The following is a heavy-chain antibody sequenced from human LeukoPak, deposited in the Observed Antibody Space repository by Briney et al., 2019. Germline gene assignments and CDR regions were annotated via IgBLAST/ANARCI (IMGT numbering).Heavy chain of an antibody. J-gene: IGHJ4*02. CDR2: IWYDGSNK. CDR3: ARDPGLWFGDPSPYFDY. V-gene: IGHV3-33*01. Sequence: GGSLRLSCAASGFTFSSYGMHWVRQAPGKGLEWVAVIWYDGSNKYYADSVRGRFTISRDNSKNTLYLQMNSLRAEDTAVYYCARDPGLWFGDPSPYFDYWGQGTLVTVSS. D-gene: IGHD3-10*01. CDR1: GFTFSSYG.